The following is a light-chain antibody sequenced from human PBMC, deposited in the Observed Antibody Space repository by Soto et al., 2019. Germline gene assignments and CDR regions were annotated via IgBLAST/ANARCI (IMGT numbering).Light chain of an antibody. V-gene: IGKV3-20*01. CDR3: QQYGSASTWT. CDR1: QSVSSSY. CDR2: GAS. J-gene: IGKJ1*01. Sequence: EIVLTQSPGTLSLSPGERATLSCRASQSVSSSYLAWYQQKPGQAPRLLIYGASSSATGIPDRFSGRGSGTDFTLTISRLEPDDFAVYYCQQYGSASTWTFGQGTKVEIK.